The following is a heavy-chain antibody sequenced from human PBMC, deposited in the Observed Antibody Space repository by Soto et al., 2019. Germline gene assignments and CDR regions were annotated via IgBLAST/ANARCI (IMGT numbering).Heavy chain of an antibody. V-gene: IGHV3-23*01. CDR1: GFAFSSYA. CDR3: ARAASCIAGDCYHFAY. J-gene: IGHJ4*02. D-gene: IGHD2-21*02. Sequence: GSLRLSCTASGFAFSSYAMSWVRQAPGKGLEWVSAIGTSYGTTYYADSVKGRFTISRDNSKNSLLLQMDSPRAEDTAMYYCARAASCIAGDCYHFAYWGQGALVTVSS. CDR2: IGTSYGTT.